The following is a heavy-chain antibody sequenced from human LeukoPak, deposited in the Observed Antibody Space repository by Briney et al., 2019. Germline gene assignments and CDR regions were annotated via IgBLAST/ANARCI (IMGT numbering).Heavy chain of an antibody. D-gene: IGHD3-22*01. Sequence: SETLSLTCTVSGGSISSGGYYWSWIRQHPGKGLEWIGYIYYSGSTYYNPSLKSRVTISVDTSKNQFSLKLSSVTAADTAVYYCARVGGSGYLIDYWGQGTLVTVSS. J-gene: IGHJ4*02. CDR3: ARVGGSGYLIDY. CDR1: GGSISSGGYY. V-gene: IGHV4-31*03. CDR2: IYYSGST.